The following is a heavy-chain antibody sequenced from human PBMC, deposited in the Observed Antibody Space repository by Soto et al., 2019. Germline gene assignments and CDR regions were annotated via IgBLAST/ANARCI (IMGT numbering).Heavy chain of an antibody. J-gene: IGHJ6*02. V-gene: IGHV4-34*01. CDR1: GGSFSGYY. CDR2: INRSGST. Sequence: SETLSLTCAVYGGSFSGYYWSWIRQPPGKGLEWIGEINRSGSTNYNPSLKSRVTISVDTSKNQFSLKLSSVTAADTAVYYCARDEGLRLWFGDTKPYYYGMDVWGQGTTVTVSS. D-gene: IGHD3-10*01. CDR3: ARDEGLRLWFGDTKPYYYGMDV.